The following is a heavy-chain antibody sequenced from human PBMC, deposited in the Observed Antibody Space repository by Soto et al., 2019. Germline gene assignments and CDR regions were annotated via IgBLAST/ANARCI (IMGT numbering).Heavy chain of an antibody. Sequence: SEALSLTCAVSRGSIDTDCWWSWVRQSPGQGMEWIGEIHHSGTTNCNPSLKSGVTISEDASKNQFSLELRSETAADTALHYCVCHGSGSYQSGYSFGYWNQGSLVTVSS. CDR3: VCHGSGSYQSGYSFGY. V-gene: IGHV4-4*02. J-gene: IGHJ4*02. CDR2: IHHSGTT. D-gene: IGHD3-10*01. CDR1: RGSIDTDCW.